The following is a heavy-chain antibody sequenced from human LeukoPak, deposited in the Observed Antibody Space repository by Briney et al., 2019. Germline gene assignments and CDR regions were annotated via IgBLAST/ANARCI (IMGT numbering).Heavy chain of an antibody. CDR2: ISGSGGST. Sequence: GGSLRLSCAASGFTFSDYYMSWIRQAPGKGLEWVSAISGSGGSTYYADSVKGRFTISRDNSKNTLYLQMNSLRAEDTAVYYCAKNSVVVPAAPNDYWGQGTLVTVSS. CDR3: AKNSVVVPAAPNDY. D-gene: IGHD2-2*01. CDR1: GFTFSDYY. J-gene: IGHJ4*02. V-gene: IGHV3-23*01.